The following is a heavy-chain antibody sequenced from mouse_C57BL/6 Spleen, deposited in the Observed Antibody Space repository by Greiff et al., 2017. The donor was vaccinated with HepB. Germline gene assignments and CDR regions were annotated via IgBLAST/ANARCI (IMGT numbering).Heavy chain of an antibody. J-gene: IGHJ4*01. CDR1: GYTFTSYW. D-gene: IGHD2-4*01. V-gene: IGHV1-52*01. CDR2: IDPSDSET. Sequence: QVQLQQPGAELVRPGSSVKLSCKASGYTFTSYWMHWVKQRPIQGLEWIGNIDPSDSETHYNQKFKDKATLTVDKSSSTAYMQLSSLTSDDSAVYYWARGGYDYDGGDYYAMDYWGQGTSVTVSS. CDR3: ARGGYDYDGGDYYAMDY.